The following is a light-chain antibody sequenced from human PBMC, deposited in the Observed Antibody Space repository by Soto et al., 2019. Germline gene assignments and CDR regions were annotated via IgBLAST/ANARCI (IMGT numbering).Light chain of an antibody. CDR1: QGISSY. CDR3: QQSYSTSRYT. V-gene: IGKV1-39*01. CDR2: AAS. J-gene: IGKJ4*01. Sequence: DIQMTQSPSSLSASVGDRVTITCRVSQGISSYLNWYQQKPGKAXKLLIYAASSLQSGVPSRFSGSGSGTDFTLTISSLQPEDFATYYCQQSYSTSRYTFGGGTKVDIK.